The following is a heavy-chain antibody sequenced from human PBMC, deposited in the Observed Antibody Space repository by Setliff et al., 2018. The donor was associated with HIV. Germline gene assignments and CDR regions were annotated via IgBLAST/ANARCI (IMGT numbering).Heavy chain of an antibody. Sequence: PSETLSLTCTVSGGSISSYYWSWIRQPAGKGLEWIGRIYTSGSTNYNPSLKSRVTISVDTSNNQFSLNLTSVTAADTAVYCCVSWEYIVVVTATLYDYWGLGTLVTV. J-gene: IGHJ4*02. CDR3: VSWEYIVVVTATLYDY. CDR2: IYTSGST. V-gene: IGHV4-4*07. D-gene: IGHD2-15*01. CDR1: GGSISSYY.